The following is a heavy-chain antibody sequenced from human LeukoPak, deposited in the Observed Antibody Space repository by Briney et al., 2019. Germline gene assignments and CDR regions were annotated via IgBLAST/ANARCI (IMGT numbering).Heavy chain of an antibody. Sequence: GGSLRLSCSASGLSFAFIAMHWVRQPPGEGLEYVSTISLNEYGIYYTESVRGRFTISRDNSRSLLYLHMSDLRPDDTAVYYCVTHFDIFDVWGQGTTVSVSA. CDR2: ISLNEYGI. D-gene: IGHD3-9*01. V-gene: IGHV3-64D*06. CDR3: VTHFDIFDV. CDR1: GLSFAFIA. J-gene: IGHJ3*01.